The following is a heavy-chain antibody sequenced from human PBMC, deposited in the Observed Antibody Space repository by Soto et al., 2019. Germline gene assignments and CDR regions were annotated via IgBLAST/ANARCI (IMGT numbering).Heavy chain of an antibody. CDR3: ATDRQYPRDYFHY. CDR2: ISPNGQGI. J-gene: IGHJ4*02. Sequence: EMKLLESGGGLVQPGGSLRLSCGVSGFTVTSNGVSWVRQAPGKGLEWVSAISPNGQGIWYADSVKGRFTISRDISRNTVFLQMDSLRAEDTAVYYCATDRQYPRDYFHYWGQGTLVTVSS. D-gene: IGHD4-4*01. V-gene: IGHV3-23*01. CDR1: GFTVTSNG.